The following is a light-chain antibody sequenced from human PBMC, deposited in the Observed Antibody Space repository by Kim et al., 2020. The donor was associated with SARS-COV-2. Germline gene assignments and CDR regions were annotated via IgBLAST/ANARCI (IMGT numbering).Light chain of an antibody. Sequence: SASVIDRGTSTCRSSQGISSWLAWYQQKPGKSPKLLIYAASSLQSGVPARFSGSGSGTDFTLTISSLQPEDFATYYFQQANSFPTFGQGTRLEI. J-gene: IGKJ5*01. CDR1: QGISSW. CDR2: AAS. CDR3: QQANSFPT. V-gene: IGKV1D-12*01.